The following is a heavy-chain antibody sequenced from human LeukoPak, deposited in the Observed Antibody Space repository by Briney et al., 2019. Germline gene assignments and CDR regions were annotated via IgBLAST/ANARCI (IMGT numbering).Heavy chain of an antibody. V-gene: IGHV3-23*03. J-gene: IGHJ4*02. Sequence: GGSLRLSCAASGFTFSTYAMTWVRQAPGKGLKWVSIVNSVDSTAYYADSVKGRFTISRDNSKNTLYLQMNTLRAEDTAVYYCAKSSGAYLYGHDYFDSWGQGTLVTVSS. CDR2: VNSVDSTA. D-gene: IGHD3-10*01. CDR1: GFTFSTYA. CDR3: AKSSGAYLYGHDYFDS.